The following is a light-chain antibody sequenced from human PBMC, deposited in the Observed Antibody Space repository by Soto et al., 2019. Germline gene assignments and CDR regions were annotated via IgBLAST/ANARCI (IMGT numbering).Light chain of an antibody. CDR1: QSVSSSY. Sequence: EIVLTQSPGTLSLSPGERATLSCRASQSVSSSYLAWYQQKPGQAPRLLIYGASSMATGIPERFSGSGSGTDFTLTISRLEPEDFAVYYCQYYGSSPVTFGGGTKVEIK. V-gene: IGKV3-20*01. CDR3: QYYGSSPVT. CDR2: GAS. J-gene: IGKJ4*01.